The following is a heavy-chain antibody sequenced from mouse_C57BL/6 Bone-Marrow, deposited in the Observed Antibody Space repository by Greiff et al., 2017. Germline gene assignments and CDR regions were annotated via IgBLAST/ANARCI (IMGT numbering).Heavy chain of an antibody. CDR2: IDPENGDT. D-gene: IGHD2-2*01. CDR1: GFNIKDDY. V-gene: IGHV14-4*01. Sequence: VHVKQSGAELVRPGASVKLSCTASGFNIKDDYMHWVKQRPEQGLEWIGWIDPENGDTEYASKFQGKATITADTSSNTAYLQLSSLTSEDTAVYYCTFGPLWLPDYWGQGTTLTVSS. CDR3: TFGPLWLPDY. J-gene: IGHJ2*01.